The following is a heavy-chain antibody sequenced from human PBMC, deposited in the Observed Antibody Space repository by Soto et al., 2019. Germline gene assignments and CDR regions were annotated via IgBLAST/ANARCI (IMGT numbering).Heavy chain of an antibody. CDR3: AKDRDDGDYEGGFDY. V-gene: IGHV3-30*18. J-gene: IGHJ4*02. CDR1: GFTFSSYG. D-gene: IGHD4-17*01. Sequence: QVQLVESGGGVVQPGRSLRLSCAASGFTFSSYGMHWVRQAPGKGLEWVAVISYDGSNKYHADSVKGRITISRDHSKNTLDLQMDSLTAEDTAVYYCAKDRDDGDYEGGFDYWGKGSLVTVSS. CDR2: ISYDGSNK.